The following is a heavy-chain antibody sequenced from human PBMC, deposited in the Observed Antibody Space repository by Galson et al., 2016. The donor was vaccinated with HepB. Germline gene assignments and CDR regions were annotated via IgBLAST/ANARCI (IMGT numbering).Heavy chain of an antibody. CDR3: ARPRGYSGSNFGS. J-gene: IGHJ4*02. D-gene: IGHD1-26*01. V-gene: IGHV3-30-3*01. CDR2: ISFDGNAK. Sequence: SLRLSCAASGFTFSDYAMHWVRQAPGKGLEWMTLISFDGNAKYYADSVKGRFTISRDDPKNTLYLQMNSLTIEDTAVYYCARPRGYSGSNFGSWGQGTLVTVSS. CDR1: GFTFSDYA.